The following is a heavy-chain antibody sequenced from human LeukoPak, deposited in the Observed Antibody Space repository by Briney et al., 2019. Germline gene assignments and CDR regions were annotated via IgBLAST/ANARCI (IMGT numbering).Heavy chain of an antibody. J-gene: IGHJ4*02. Sequence: PGGSLRLSCAASGFTFISYAMSWVRQAPGKGLEWVSAIIGSGSSTYYADSVKGRFTISRDNSKNTLVLQMNSLRAEDTAVYYCAKDRAQQLVLYFWGQGTLVTVSS. D-gene: IGHD6-13*01. V-gene: IGHV3-23*01. CDR2: IIGSGSST. CDR1: GFTFISYA. CDR3: AKDRAQQLVLYF.